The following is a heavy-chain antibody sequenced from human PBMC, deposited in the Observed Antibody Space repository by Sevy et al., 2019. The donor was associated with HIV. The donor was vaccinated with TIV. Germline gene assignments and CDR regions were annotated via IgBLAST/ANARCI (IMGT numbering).Heavy chain of an antibody. V-gene: IGHV3-72*01. CDR2: TRNKADSYTT. J-gene: IGHJ4*02. CDR3: TTHAGIAAAGRVFDY. CDR1: GFTFSDHY. D-gene: IGHD6-13*01. Sequence: GGSLRLSCAASGFTFSDHYMEWVRQAPGKGLEWVGRTRNKADSYTTEYAASVKGRFTISRDDSKKLLYLQMNSLKTEDTVVYYCTTHAGIAAAGRVFDYWGQGTLVTVSS.